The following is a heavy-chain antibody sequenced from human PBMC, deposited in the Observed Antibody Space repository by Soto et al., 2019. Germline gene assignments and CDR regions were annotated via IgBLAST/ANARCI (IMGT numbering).Heavy chain of an antibody. D-gene: IGHD6-19*01. CDR2: IYHSGST. J-gene: IGHJ4*02. CDR3: VKQHPLDSRAWHN. CDR1: GGSISSGGYS. Sequence: PSETLSLTCAVSGGSISSGGYSWSWIRQPPGKGLEWIGYIYHSGSTYYSPSFQGEVTISADKSITTAYLHWSSLRASDTATYYCVKQHPLDSRAWHNWGQRTLVTVSS. V-gene: IGHV4-30-2*01.